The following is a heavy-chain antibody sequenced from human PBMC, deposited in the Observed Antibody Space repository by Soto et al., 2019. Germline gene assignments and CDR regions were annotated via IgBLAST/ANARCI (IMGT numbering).Heavy chain of an antibody. CDR3: ARERRVDAFDI. V-gene: IGHV3-53*01. Sequence: GGSLRLSCAASGFIVSSNYMSWVRQAPGRGLEWLSVLYSGGSAYYADSVKGRFSISRDNSKNTLYLEMNGLRADDTAVYYCARERRVDAFDIWGQGTMVTVSS. J-gene: IGHJ3*02. CDR1: GFIVSSNY. CDR2: LYSGGSA. D-gene: IGHD1-1*01.